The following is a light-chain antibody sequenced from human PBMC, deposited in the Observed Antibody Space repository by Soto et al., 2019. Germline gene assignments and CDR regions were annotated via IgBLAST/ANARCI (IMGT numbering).Light chain of an antibody. CDR2: AAS. Sequence: AIRMTQSPSSFSASTGDRVTITCRASQGISSYLAWYQQKPGKAPKPLLYAASTLQSGVPSRFSGSGSGTDFTLTISCLQSEDFATYYCQQYYSYPRTFGQGTRLEIK. V-gene: IGKV1-8*01. CDR1: QGISSY. CDR3: QQYYSYPRT. J-gene: IGKJ5*01.